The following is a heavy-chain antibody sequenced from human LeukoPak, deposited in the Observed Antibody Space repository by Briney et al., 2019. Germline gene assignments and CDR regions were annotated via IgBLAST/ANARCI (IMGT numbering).Heavy chain of an antibody. V-gene: IGHV4-38-2*01. CDR2: IYHSGST. Sequence: PSETLSLTCAVSGYSISSGYYWGWIRQPPGKGLEWIGSIYHSGSTYYNPSLKSRVTISVGASKNQFSLKLSSVTAADTAVYYCASWQWFGEHYWGQGTLVTVSS. CDR1: GYSISSGYY. D-gene: IGHD3-10*01. J-gene: IGHJ4*02. CDR3: ASWQWFGEHY.